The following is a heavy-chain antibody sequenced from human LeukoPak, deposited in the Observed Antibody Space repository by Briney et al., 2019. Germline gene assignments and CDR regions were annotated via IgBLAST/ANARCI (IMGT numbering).Heavy chain of an antibody. CDR2: ISSSSSYI. CDR1: GFTFSSYS. Sequence: PGGSLRLSCAASGFTFSSYSMNWVRQAPGKGLEWVSSISSSSSYIYYADSVKGRFTISRDDAKNSLYLQMNSLRAEDTAVYYCARDSDIYYFGYWGQGTLVTVSS. J-gene: IGHJ4*02. D-gene: IGHD2-15*01. V-gene: IGHV3-21*01. CDR3: ARDSDIYYFGY.